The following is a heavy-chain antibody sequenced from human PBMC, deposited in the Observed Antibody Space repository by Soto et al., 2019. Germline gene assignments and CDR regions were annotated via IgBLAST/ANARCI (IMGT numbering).Heavy chain of an antibody. Sequence: HPVGSPRICCSASGFSFRSYGMHWVRQAPGKGLEWVAVISYDGSNKYYADSVKGRFTISRDNSKNTLYLQMNSLRAEDTAVYYCAKVGVGYSSGTYYYYGIYARGQRTTVTVSS. CDR2: ISYDGSNK. D-gene: IGHD6-19*01. V-gene: IGHV3-30*18. CDR3: AKVGVGYSSGTYYYYGIYA. CDR1: GFSFRSYG. J-gene: IGHJ6*02.